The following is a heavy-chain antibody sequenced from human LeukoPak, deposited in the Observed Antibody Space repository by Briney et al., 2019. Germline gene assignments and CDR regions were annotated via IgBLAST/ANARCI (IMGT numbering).Heavy chain of an antibody. CDR1: GGSISSYY. CDR3: ATQTSASLTGSPWSHAFDI. D-gene: IGHD3-9*01. V-gene: IGHV4-59*08. CDR2: IYYSGST. J-gene: IGHJ3*02. Sequence: SETLSLTCTVSGGSISSYYWSWIRQPPGKGLEWIGYIYYSGSTNYNPSLKSRVTISVDTSKNQFSLKLSSVTAADTAVYYCATQTSASLTGSPWSHAFDIWGQGTMVTVSS.